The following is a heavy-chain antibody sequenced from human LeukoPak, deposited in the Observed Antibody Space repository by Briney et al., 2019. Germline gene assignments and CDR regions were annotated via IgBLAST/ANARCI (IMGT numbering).Heavy chain of an antibody. CDR3: ARVGGFYRPLDY. CDR2: VHLDGRT. CDR1: GCSVTSTNW. Sequence: PSGTLSLTCAVSGCSVTSTNWWTWVRQPPGKGLEWIGEVHLDGRTNYNPSLTGRLTLSVDLYENHISVKLNTVTAADTAVYYCARVGGFYRPLDYLGQGTLVTVSS. V-gene: IGHV4-4*02. D-gene: IGHD3-3*01. J-gene: IGHJ4*02.